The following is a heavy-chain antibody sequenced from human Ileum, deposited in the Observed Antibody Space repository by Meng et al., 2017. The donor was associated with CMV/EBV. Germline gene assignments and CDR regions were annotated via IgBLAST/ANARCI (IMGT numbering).Heavy chain of an antibody. CDR3: SRGRRYVLDY. Sequence: VKLQESGQELVKPSETLPLTCIVSGASIRINNWTWFGTRPAPALGLQWRIFISGSTNPNHSPSRQVPVSISLYKSQFHFTLRFATVAAADASLCDCSRGRRYVLDYWGQGTLVTVSS. J-gene: IGHJ4*02. V-gene: IGHV4-4*08. CDR1: GASIRINN. CDR2: IFISGST. D-gene: IGHD3-16*02.